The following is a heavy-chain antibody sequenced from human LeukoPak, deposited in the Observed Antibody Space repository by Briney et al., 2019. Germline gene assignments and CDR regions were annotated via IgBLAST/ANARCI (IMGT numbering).Heavy chain of an antibody. CDR3: ARVRAMIVVAEWAFDY. J-gene: IGHJ4*02. CDR1: GGSISGSSYY. V-gene: IGHV4-39*07. D-gene: IGHD3-22*01. CDR2: IDYSGST. Sequence: SETLSLTCTVSGGSISGSSYYWGWIRQPPGKGLEWIGSIDYSGSTYYNPSLKSRVTISVDTSKNQFSLKLSSVTAADTAVYYCARVRAMIVVAEWAFDYWGQGTLVTVSS.